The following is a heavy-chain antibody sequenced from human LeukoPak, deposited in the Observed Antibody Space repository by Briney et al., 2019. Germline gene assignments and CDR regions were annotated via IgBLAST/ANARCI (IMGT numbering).Heavy chain of an antibody. CDR3: ARDSSSSGDAFDI. D-gene: IGHD6-13*01. CDR1: GFTFSSYS. Sequence: GGSLRLACAASGFTFSSYSMNWVRQAPGKGLEWVSSISSSSSYIYYADSVKGRFTISRDNAKNSLYLQMNSLRAEDTAVYYCARDSSSSGDAFDIWGQGTMATVSS. CDR2: ISSSSSYI. J-gene: IGHJ3*02. V-gene: IGHV3-21*01.